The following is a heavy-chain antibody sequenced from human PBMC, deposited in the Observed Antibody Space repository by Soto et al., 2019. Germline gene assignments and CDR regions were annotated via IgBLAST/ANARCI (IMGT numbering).Heavy chain of an antibody. J-gene: IGHJ4*02. CDR1: GFTFSDYY. V-gene: IGHV3-11*06. Sequence: GGSLRLSCAASGFTFSDYYMSWIRQAPGKGLEWVSYISSSSSYTNYADSVKGRFTISRDNAKKSLYLQMNSLRAEDTAVYYCASLIVGATSEGYWGQGTLVTVSS. CDR3: ASLIVGATSEGY. CDR2: ISSSSSYT. D-gene: IGHD1-26*01.